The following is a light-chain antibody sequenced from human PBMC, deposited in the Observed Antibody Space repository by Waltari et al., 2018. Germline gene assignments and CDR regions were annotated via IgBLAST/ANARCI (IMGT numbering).Light chain of an antibody. CDR2: DVV. Sequence: QSALTQPRSVSGSPGQSVTISCSGTSSDVGNYNFVSWYQQHPGHAPNPLIYDVVKRPSGVPDRFSGAKSGNTASLTISGLQTEDEADYYCCSYAGSYTFVFGGGTQLTVL. CDR1: SSDVGNYNF. V-gene: IGLV2-11*01. CDR3: CSYAGSYTFV. J-gene: IGLJ7*01.